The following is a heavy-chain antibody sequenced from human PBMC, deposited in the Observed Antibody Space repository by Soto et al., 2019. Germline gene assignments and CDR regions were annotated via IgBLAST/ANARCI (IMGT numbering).Heavy chain of an antibody. CDR1: GGSISSGDYY. V-gene: IGHV4-30-4*01. J-gene: IGHJ6*02. CDR3: NGGYSSGGILNFYYYYGMDV. D-gene: IGHD2-15*01. CDR2: IYYSGST. Sequence: PSETLSLTCTVSGGSISSGDYYWSWIRQPPGKGLEWIGYIYYSGSTYYNPSLKSRVTISVDTSKNQFSLKLSSVTAADTAVYYWNGGYSSGGILNFYYYYGMDVWGQGTTVTVSS.